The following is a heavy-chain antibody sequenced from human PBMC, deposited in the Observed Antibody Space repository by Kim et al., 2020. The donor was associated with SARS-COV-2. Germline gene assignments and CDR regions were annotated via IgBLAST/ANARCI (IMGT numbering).Heavy chain of an antibody. CDR3: ARLVVPSNWFDP. V-gene: IGHV4-61*02. J-gene: IGHJ5*02. CDR1: GGSISSGSYY. CDR2: IYTSGST. Sequence: SETLSLICTVSGGSISSGSYYWSWIRQPAGKGLEWIGRIYTSGSTNYNPSLKSRVTISVDTSKNQFSLKLSSVTAADTAVYYCARLVVPSNWFDPWGQGTLVTVSS. D-gene: IGHD2-2*01.